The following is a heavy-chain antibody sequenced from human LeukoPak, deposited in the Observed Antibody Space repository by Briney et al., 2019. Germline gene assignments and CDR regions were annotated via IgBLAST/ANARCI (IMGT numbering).Heavy chain of an antibody. Sequence: GGSLRLSCAASGFTFSSYSMNWVRQAPGKGLEWVSSISSSSSYIYYADSVKGRFTISRDNAKNSLYLQMNSLRAEDTAVYYCARLHVDVVVPAANFDYWGQGTLVTVSS. D-gene: IGHD2-2*01. J-gene: IGHJ4*02. CDR1: GFTFSSYS. CDR3: ARLHVDVVVPAANFDY. V-gene: IGHV3-21*04. CDR2: ISSSSSYI.